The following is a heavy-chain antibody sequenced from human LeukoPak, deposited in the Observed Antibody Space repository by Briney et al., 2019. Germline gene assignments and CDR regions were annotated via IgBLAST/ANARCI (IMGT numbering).Heavy chain of an antibody. CDR3: ARAAGGGYDYFDY. D-gene: IGHD3-16*01. V-gene: IGHV1-2*04. J-gene: IGHJ4*02. CDR2: INPNSGGT. CDR1: GYTFTGYY. Sequence: GASVKVSCKASGYTFTGYYMHWVRQAPGQGLEWMGWINPNSGGTNYAQKFRGWVTMTRDTSISTAYMELSRLRSDDTAVYYCARAAGGGYDYFDYWGQGTLVTVSS.